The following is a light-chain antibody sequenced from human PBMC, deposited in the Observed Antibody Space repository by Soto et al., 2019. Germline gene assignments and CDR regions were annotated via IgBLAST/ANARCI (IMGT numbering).Light chain of an antibody. V-gene: IGLV1-40*01. CDR3: QSYDSSLSAVV. J-gene: IGLJ2*01. CDR1: SSSIGAGYD. Sequence: QAVVTQPPSVSGAPGQRVTISCTGSSSSIGAGYDVHWYRQLPGTVPKLLIYGNTKRPSGVPDRFSGSKSGTSASLAITGLQADDEADYYCQSYDSSLSAVVFGGGTKLTVL. CDR2: GNT.